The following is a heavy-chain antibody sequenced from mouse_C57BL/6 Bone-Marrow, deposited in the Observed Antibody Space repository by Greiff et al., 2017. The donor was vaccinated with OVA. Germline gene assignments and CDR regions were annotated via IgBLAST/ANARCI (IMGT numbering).Heavy chain of an antibody. D-gene: IGHD1-1*01. Sequence: EVQLQQSGAELVRPGASVKLSCTASGFNIKDDYMHWVKQRPEQGLEGIGWIDPENGDTEYASKFQGKATITADISSNTAYLQLSSLTSEDTAVYYCTHYYGSSWFAYWGQGTLVTVSA. CDR2: IDPENGDT. CDR1: GFNIKDDY. V-gene: IGHV14-4*01. CDR3: THYYGSSWFAY. J-gene: IGHJ3*01.